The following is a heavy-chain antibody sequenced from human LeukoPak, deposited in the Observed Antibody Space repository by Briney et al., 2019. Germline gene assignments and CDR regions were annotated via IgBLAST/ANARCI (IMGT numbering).Heavy chain of an antibody. V-gene: IGHV1-46*01. Sequence: ASVKVSCKASGYTFSLYYLHWVRQAPGQGPEWMGMINPGDGSTTYTQKFQGRVTMTRDTSTSTVYMELSGLRFEDTAVYYCARDAGSSWHNWGQGTLVTVSS. J-gene: IGHJ4*02. D-gene: IGHD6-13*01. CDR1: GYTFSLYY. CDR2: INPGDGST. CDR3: ARDAGSSWHN.